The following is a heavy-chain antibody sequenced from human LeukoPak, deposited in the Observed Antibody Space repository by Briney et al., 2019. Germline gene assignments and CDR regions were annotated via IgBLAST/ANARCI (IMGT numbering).Heavy chain of an antibody. V-gene: IGHV3-23*01. CDR1: GFTFSSYT. CDR2: LNEDGGYT. Sequence: HSGGSLRLSCAASGFTFSSYTMSWVRQAPGKGLVWVSGLNEDGGYTYYADSVKGRFTISRDNSENTLHLQMRSLRAEDTAIYYCVRDFRCSGGSCPLFDSWGQGTLVTVSS. CDR3: VRDFRCSGGSCPLFDS. D-gene: IGHD2-15*01. J-gene: IGHJ4*02.